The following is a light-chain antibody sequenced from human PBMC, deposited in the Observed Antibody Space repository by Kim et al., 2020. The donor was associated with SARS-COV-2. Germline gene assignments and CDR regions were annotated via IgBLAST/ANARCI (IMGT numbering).Light chain of an antibody. CDR1: ELGDKY. CDR3: QAWDSSTGV. V-gene: IGLV3-1*01. Sequence: SVSPGQTASITCSGDELGDKYACWYQQKPGQSPVLVIYQDSKRPSGIPGRFSGSNSGNTATLTISGTQTMDEADYYCQAWDSSTGVFGGGTQLTVL. CDR2: QDS. J-gene: IGLJ3*02.